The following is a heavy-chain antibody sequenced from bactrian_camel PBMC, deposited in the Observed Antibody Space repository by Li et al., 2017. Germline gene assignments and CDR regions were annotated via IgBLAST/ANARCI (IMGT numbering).Heavy chain of an antibody. CDR3: AADFFDRSSLATIKMVAGTCGFLYEYKY. Sequence: HVQLVESGGGSVQAGGSLRLSCSFSGFTESSYCMTWFRQVQGKQREGVATIDSDGTTDYGDSVKGRFTISEDNAKKTLYLQMNNLEPDDAAMYYCAADFFDRSSLATIKMVAGTCGFLYEYKYWGQGTQVTVS. J-gene: IGHJ4*01. CDR2: IDSDGTT. V-gene: IGHV3S9*01. D-gene: IGHD4*01. CDR1: GFTESSYC.